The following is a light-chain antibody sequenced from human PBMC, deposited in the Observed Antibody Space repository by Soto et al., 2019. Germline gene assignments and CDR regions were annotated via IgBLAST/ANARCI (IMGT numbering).Light chain of an antibody. Sequence: DIQMTQSPSSVSASVGDRFTISCRASPDIGNFLAWYQQTPGKAPRLLIHGASSLSREIPSRFSGGGTGTHFTLTISGLQPEDVATYFCLQTSTFPRTFGQGPKV. J-gene: IGKJ1*01. CDR3: LQTSTFPRT. V-gene: IGKV1-12*01. CDR2: GAS. CDR1: PDIGNF.